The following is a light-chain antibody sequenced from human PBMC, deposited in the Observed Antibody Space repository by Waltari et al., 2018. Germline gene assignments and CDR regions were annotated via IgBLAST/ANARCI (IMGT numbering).Light chain of an antibody. CDR1: SIDIGSYNL. Sequence: QSALTQPASVSGSPGQSITISCPVTSIDIGSYNLAPWYQQHPGKAPKLIIYDVTKRPSGISSRFSGSKSGITASLTISGLQAEDEADYYCCSYAGFSTVVFGGGTKLTVL. V-gene: IGLV2-23*02. CDR3: CSYAGFSTVV. J-gene: IGLJ2*01. CDR2: DVT.